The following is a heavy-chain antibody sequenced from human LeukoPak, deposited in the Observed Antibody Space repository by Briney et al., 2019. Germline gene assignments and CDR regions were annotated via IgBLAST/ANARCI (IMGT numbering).Heavy chain of an antibody. CDR2: ISGSTRTL. J-gene: IGHJ6*03. CDR3: ARDPLRRIQNNYYYYIDV. D-gene: IGHD5-18*01. V-gene: IGHV3-48*02. CDR1: GFTFSRYG. Sequence: GGSLRLSCAASGFTFSRYGMNWVRQAPGKGLEWVSYISGSTRTLYDADSVKGRFTISRDNAKNSLYLQMNSLRDEDTAVYYCARDPLRRIQNNYYYYIDVWGKGPTVTLS.